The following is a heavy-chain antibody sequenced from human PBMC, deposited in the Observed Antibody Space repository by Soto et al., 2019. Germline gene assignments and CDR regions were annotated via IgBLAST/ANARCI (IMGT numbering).Heavy chain of an antibody. CDR1: GYTFTSYD. CDR3: ARGAPGFYSSSWSFTYYYYYYYLDV. J-gene: IGHJ6*03. V-gene: IGHV1-8*01. D-gene: IGHD6-13*01. CDR2: MNPNSGNT. Sequence: ASVKVSCKASGYTFTSYDINWVRQATGQGLEWMGWMNPNSGNTGYAQKFQGRVTMTRNTSISTAYMELSSLRSEDTAVYYCARGAPGFYSSSWSFTYYYYYYYLDVWGKGTTVTFSS.